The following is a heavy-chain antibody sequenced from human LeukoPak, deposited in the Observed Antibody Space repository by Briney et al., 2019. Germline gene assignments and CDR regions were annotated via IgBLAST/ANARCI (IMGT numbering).Heavy chain of an antibody. CDR3: AKAFSSSSWYHEANWFDP. Sequence: GGSLRLSCAASGFTFSSYGMHWVRQAPGKGLEWEAFIRYDGSNKYYADSVKGRFTISRDNSKNTLYLQMNSLRAEDTAVYYCAKAFSSSSWYHEANWFDPWGQGTLVTVSS. CDR1: GFTFSSYG. V-gene: IGHV3-30*02. D-gene: IGHD6-13*01. CDR2: IRYDGSNK. J-gene: IGHJ5*02.